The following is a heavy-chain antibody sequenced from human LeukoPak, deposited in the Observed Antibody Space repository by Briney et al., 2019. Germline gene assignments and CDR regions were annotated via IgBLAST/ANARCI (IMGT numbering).Heavy chain of an antibody. D-gene: IGHD6-19*01. CDR3: ARGELTYSSGCDY. J-gene: IGHJ4*02. CDR1: GGTFSSYA. V-gene: IGHV1-69*05. Sequence: SVKVSCKASGGTFSSYAISWVRQAPGQGLEWMGRIIPIFGTANYAQKFQGRVTITTDESTSTAYMELSSLRSEDAAVYYCARGELTYSSGCDYWGREPWSPSPQ. CDR2: IIPIFGTA.